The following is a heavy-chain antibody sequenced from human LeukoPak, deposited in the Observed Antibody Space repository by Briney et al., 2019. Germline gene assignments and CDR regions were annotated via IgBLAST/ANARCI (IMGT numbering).Heavy chain of an antibody. CDR1: GFTFSSYA. CDR3: ARVPELLWFGEFG. CDR2: ISGSGGST. J-gene: IGHJ4*02. Sequence: GGSLRLSCAASGFTFSSYAMNWVRQAPGKGLEWVSTISGSGGSTYYADSVKGRFTISRDNAKNSLYLQMNSLRAEDTAVYYCARVPELLWFGEFGWGQGTLVTVSS. D-gene: IGHD3-10*01. V-gene: IGHV3-23*01.